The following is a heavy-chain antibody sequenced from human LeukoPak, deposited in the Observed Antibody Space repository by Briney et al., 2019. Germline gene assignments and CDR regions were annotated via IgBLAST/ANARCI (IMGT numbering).Heavy chain of an antibody. D-gene: IGHD3-10*02. J-gene: IGHJ6*04. V-gene: IGHV3-23*01. CDR1: GFTLSSYA. CDR2: ISDSGNT. CDR3: AELGITMIGGV. Sequence: GGSLRLSCAASGFTLSSYAMSWVRQAPGKGLEWVSAISDSGNTYHADSVKGRFTISRDSSKNTLFLQMNRLRPEDAAVYYCAELGITMIGGVWGKGTTVTISS.